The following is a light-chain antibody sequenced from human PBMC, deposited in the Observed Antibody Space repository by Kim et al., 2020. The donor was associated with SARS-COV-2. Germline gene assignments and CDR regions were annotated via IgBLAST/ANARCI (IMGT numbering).Light chain of an antibody. Sequence: LSPRERVTLSCRASQSVSSYLAWYQQKPGQAPRLLIYDASSRATGIPARFSGSGSGTDFTLTISSLEPEDFAVYYCQQRSNWPLTFGGGTKVDIK. J-gene: IGKJ4*01. V-gene: IGKV3-11*01. CDR3: QQRSNWPLT. CDR1: QSVSSY. CDR2: DAS.